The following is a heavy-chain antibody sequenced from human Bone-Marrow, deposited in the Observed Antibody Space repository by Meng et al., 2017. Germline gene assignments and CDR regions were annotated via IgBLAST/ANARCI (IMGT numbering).Heavy chain of an antibody. D-gene: IGHD3-22*01. CDR2: ISAYNGNT. Sequence: QVQRVQYGAEWKKPGASVKVSCKDSGYTFTSYGISWVRQAPGQGLEWMGWISAYNGNTNYAQKLQGRVTMTTDTSTSTAYMELRSLRSDDTAVYYCARDPHYYDSSGYFPFDYWGQGTLVTVSS. V-gene: IGHV1-18*01. CDR3: ARDPHYYDSSGYFPFDY. CDR1: GYTFTSYG. J-gene: IGHJ4*02.